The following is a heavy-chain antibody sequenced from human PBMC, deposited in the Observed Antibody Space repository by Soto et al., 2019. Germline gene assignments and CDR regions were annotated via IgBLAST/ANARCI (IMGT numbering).Heavy chain of an antibody. CDR2: MNPNSGNT. Sequence: ASVKVSCKASGYTFTSYDINWVRQATGQGLEWMGWMNPNSGNTGYAQKFQGRVTMTRNTSVSTAYMELSSLRSEDTAVYYCAREGSVAYCGGDCQNYYYYYGMDVWGQGTTVTVS. V-gene: IGHV1-8*01. J-gene: IGHJ6*02. D-gene: IGHD2-21*02. CDR3: AREGSVAYCGGDCQNYYYYYGMDV. CDR1: GYTFTSYD.